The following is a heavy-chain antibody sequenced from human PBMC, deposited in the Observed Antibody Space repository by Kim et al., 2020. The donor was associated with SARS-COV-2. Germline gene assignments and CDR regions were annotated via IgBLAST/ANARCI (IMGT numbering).Heavy chain of an antibody. V-gene: IGHV1-3*01. CDR3: ARNILRTTTLDY. D-gene: IGHD5-12*01. J-gene: IGHJ4*02. Sequence: YSQDFQGRVSLTPDTSASTAYMELISLRSDDSAVYYCARNILRTTTLDYWGQGTLVTVSS.